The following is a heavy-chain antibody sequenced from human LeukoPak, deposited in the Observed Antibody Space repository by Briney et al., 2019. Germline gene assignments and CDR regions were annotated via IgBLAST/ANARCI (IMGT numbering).Heavy chain of an antibody. V-gene: IGHV3-21*06. CDR2: VSGSSTYI. CDR3: ARAPYDILTGYSPYYFDY. CDR1: GFTLSNYS. J-gene: IGHJ4*02. D-gene: IGHD3-9*01. Sequence: PGGSLRLSCVASGFTLSNYSITWVRQAPGEGLEWVSSVSGSSTYIYYADSVKGRFTISRDNAKNSLYLQMNSLRAEDTAVYYCARAPYDILTGYSPYYFDYWGQGTLVTVSS.